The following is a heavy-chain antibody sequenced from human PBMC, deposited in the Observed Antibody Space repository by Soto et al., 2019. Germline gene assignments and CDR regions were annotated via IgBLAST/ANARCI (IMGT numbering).Heavy chain of an antibody. J-gene: IGHJ4*02. CDR2: MSGRGGST. D-gene: IGHD3-3*01. CDR1: GFTFSNYA. V-gene: IGHV3-23*01. Sequence: DVQLLESGGGLVQPGGSLRLSCTASGFTFSNYAMSWVRQAPGKGLEWVSSMSGRGGSTYYADSGKGRFTISRDNSKKTLDLHMSSLRAEDTAFYYCAKEPNYDFWSGYRYFDSWGQGSLVTVSS. CDR3: AKEPNYDFWSGYRYFDS.